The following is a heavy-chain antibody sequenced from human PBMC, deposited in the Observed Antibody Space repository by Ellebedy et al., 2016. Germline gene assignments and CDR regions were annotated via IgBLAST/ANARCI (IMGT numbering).Heavy chain of an antibody. CDR1: GGSISSYY. CDR3: AALQWLAPAWYFDL. D-gene: IGHD6-19*01. Sequence: SETLSLTCTVSGGSISSYYWSWIRQPPGKGLEWIGYIFYSGSSNYNPSLKSRVTISVDKSKNQFSLKLSSVTAADTAVYYCAALQWLAPAWYFDLWGRGTLVTVSS. J-gene: IGHJ2*01. V-gene: IGHV4-59*08. CDR2: IFYSGSS.